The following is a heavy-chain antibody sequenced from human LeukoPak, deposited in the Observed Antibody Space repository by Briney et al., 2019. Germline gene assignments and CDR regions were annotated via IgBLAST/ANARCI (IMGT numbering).Heavy chain of an antibody. CDR2: IYYSGST. V-gene: IGHV4-59*01. CDR1: GGAISSYY. Sequence: PWETLSLTCTVSGGAISSYYWSWIRQPPGKGLEWIGYIYYSGSTNYNPSLKSRVTISVDTSKNQFSLKLSSVTAADTAVYYCAREIQLWSRNYYYYMDVWGKGTTVTVSS. J-gene: IGHJ6*03. CDR3: AREIQLWSRNYYYYMDV. D-gene: IGHD5-18*01.